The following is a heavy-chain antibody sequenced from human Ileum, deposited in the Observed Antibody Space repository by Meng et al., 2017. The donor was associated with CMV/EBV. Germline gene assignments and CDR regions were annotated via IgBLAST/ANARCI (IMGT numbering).Heavy chain of an antibody. Sequence: GESLKISCAASGFTFSNYAIHWVRQAPGKGLEWVAVMSNDGNQRYYADSMQGRFTISRDNARNSLYLQMSSLRAEDTGVYYCARDPSGLEEPGRWGTDFWGQGTLVTVSS. J-gene: IGHJ4*02. V-gene: IGHV3-30-3*01. CDR2: MSNDGNQR. CDR3: ARDPSGLEEPGRWGTDF. D-gene: IGHD5-24*01. CDR1: GFTFSNYA.